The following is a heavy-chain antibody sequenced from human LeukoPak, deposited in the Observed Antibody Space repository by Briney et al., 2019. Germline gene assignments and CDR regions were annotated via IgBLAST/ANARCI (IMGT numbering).Heavy chain of an antibody. V-gene: IGHV3-21*01. D-gene: IGHD3-9*01. Sequence: GGSLRLSCAASGFTFSSYSMNWVRRAPGKGLEWVSSISSSSSYIYYADSVKGRFTISRDNAKNSLYLQMNSLRAEDTAVYYCARRGSYDILTGYFRYFDLWGRGTLVTVSS. CDR2: ISSSSSYI. CDR3: ARRGSYDILTGYFRYFDL. J-gene: IGHJ2*01. CDR1: GFTFSSYS.